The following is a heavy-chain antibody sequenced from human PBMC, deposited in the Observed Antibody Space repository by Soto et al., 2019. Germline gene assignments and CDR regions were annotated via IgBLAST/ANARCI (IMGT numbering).Heavy chain of an antibody. Sequence: EVQLVESGGGLVQPGGSLRLSCAASGFTVSSNYMSWVRQAPGKGLEWVSVIYSGGSTYYADSVKGRFTISRHNSKNTLYLQMNSLTAEDTAVYYCASRISGGSSGMDVWGQGTTVTVSS. V-gene: IGHV3-53*04. CDR3: ASRISGGSSGMDV. J-gene: IGHJ6*02. CDR2: IYSGGST. D-gene: IGHD1-26*01. CDR1: GFTVSSNY.